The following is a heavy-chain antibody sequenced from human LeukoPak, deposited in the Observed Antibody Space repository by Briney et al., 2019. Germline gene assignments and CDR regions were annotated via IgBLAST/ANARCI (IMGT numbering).Heavy chain of an antibody. CDR1: GFTFSSYA. D-gene: IGHD2-15*01. CDR3: AKNGDRGAYCSGGSCYPYYYYNMDV. Sequence: GGSLRLSCAASGFTFSSYAMHWVRQAPGKGLEWVAVISYDGSNKYYADSVKGRFTISRDNAKNSLYLQMNSLRAEDTAIYYCAKNGDRGAYCSGGSCYPYYYYNMDVWGKGTTVTISS. CDR2: ISYDGSNK. J-gene: IGHJ6*03. V-gene: IGHV3-30*04.